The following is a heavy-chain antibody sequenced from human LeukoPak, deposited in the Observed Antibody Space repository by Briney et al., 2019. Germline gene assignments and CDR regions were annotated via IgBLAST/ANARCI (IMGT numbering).Heavy chain of an antibody. CDR1: GFTFSSYA. D-gene: IGHD1-26*01. CDR2: ISSDTNYK. J-gene: IGHJ4*02. CDR3: ARVTRVGTIV. V-gene: IGHV3-30-3*01. Sequence: GGSLRLSCAASGFTFSSYAMHWVRQAPGEGLEWAAVISSDTNYKNYADSVKGRFSISRDNSNKMLYLQMSSLRVEDTAVYYCARVTRVGTIVWGQGTLVTVFS.